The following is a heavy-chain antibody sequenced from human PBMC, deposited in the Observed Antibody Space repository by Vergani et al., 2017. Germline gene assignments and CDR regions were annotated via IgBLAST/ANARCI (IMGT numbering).Heavy chain of an antibody. D-gene: IGHD3-3*01. Sequence: QVQLQESGPGLVKPSETLSLTCAVYGGSFSGYYWSWIRQPPGKGLEWIGEINHSGSTNYNPSLKSRVTISVDTTKNQFSLKLSSVTAADTAVYYCARGGPKXWLLYRGFPGDYYYMDVWGKGTTVTVSS. CDR3: ARGGPKXWLLYRGFPGDYYYMDV. V-gene: IGHV4-34*01. CDR2: INHSGST. J-gene: IGHJ6*03. CDR1: GGSFSGYY.